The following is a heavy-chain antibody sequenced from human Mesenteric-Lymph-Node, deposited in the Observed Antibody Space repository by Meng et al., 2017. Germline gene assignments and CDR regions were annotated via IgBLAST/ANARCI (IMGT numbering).Heavy chain of an antibody. CDR3: VRDTRRGGGWFDP. CDR1: GDSITSGDYS. D-gene: IGHD3-10*01. J-gene: IGHJ5*02. V-gene: IGHV4-30-2*01. CDR2: IYHVVNI. Sequence: QVQPTQCRAAMLKPSEPTSLTGAVSGDSITSGDYSWTWIRQPPGKGLEWIGYIYHVVNIYYTPSLRSRVTISVDKSRNQFSLKLTSVSAADTAVYYCVRDTRRGGGWFDPWGQGTLVTVSS.